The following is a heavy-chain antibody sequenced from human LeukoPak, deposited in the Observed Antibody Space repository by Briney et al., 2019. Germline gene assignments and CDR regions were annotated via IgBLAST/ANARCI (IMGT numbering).Heavy chain of an antibody. J-gene: IGHJ6*03. CDR2: ISSSSSTI. V-gene: IGHV3-48*01. CDR3: ARYTGTIPPYWYYYMDV. CDR1: GFTFSDYS. Sequence: GGSLRLSCAASGFTFSDYSMNWVRQALGKGLEWISYISSSSSTIYYADSVKGRFTISRDNAKKSLYMQMNSLRAEDTAVYYCARYTGTIPPYWYYYMDVWGKGTTVTVSS. D-gene: IGHD1-1*01.